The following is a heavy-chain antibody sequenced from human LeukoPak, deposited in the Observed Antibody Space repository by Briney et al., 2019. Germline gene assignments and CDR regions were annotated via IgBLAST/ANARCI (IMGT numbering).Heavy chain of an antibody. J-gene: IGHJ4*02. CDR2: ISSSSSYI. CDR1: GFTFSSYS. CDR3: ASPIGYSSGWYVVY. V-gene: IGHV3-21*01. Sequence: PGGSLRLSCAASGFTFSSYSMNWVRQAPGKGLEWVSSISSSSSYIYYADSVKGRFTISRDNAKNSLYQQMNSLRAEDTAVYYCASPIGYSSGWYVVYWGQGTLVTVSS. D-gene: IGHD6-19*01.